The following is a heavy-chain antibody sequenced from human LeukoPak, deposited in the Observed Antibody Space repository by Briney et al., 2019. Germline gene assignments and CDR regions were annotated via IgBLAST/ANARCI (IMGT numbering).Heavy chain of an antibody. J-gene: IGHJ3*02. CDR3: ARDIGFCSGYPHDAFDI. CDR1: GGSISSGSYY. D-gene: IGHD2-15*01. Sequence: SQTLSLTCTVSGGSISSGSYYWGWIRQPAGKGLEWIGRIYTSGSTNYNPSLKSRVTISVDTSKNQFSLRLSSVTAADTAVYHCARDIGFCSGYPHDAFDIWGQGTMVTVSS. CDR2: IYTSGST. V-gene: IGHV4-61*02.